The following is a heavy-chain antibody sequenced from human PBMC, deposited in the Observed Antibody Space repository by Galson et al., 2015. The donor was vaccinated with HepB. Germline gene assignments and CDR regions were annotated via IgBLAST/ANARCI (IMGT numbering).Heavy chain of an antibody. CDR2: ISAYNGNT. J-gene: IGHJ4*02. D-gene: IGHD3-10*01. CDR1: GYTFTSYG. V-gene: IGHV1-18*04. CDR3: ARHTASGSGSFYNFPDY. Sequence: SVKVSCKASGYTFTSYGISWVRQAPGQGLEWMGWISAYNGNTNYAQKLQGRVTLTTDTSTSTAYMELRSLRSDDTAVYYCARHTASGSGSFYNFPDYWGQGTLVTVSS.